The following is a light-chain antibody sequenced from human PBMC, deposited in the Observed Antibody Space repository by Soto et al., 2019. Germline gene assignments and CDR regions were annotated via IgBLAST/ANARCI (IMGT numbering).Light chain of an antibody. J-gene: IGKJ4*01. V-gene: IGKV1-33*01. CDR3: QHYDHLPPLS. CDR2: DAS. CDR1: QDIKNY. Sequence: DLQMTQSPSSLSASVGDRVTITCQASQDIKNYLNWYQQKPGKAPNLLIYDASNLKTGVPSRFSGSGSGTHFTFTISSLQPEDIATYDCQHYDHLPPLSFGGGTKVEIK.